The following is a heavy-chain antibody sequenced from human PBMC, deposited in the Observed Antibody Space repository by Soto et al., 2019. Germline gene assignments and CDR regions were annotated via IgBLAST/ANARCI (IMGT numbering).Heavy chain of an antibody. CDR1: GGSISSSSYY. J-gene: IGHJ5*02. D-gene: IGHD3-3*01. CDR2: IYYSGST. V-gene: IGHV4-39*01. Sequence: SETLSLTCTVSGGSISSSSYYWGWIRQPPGKGLEWIGSIYYSGSTYYNPSLKSRVTISVDTSKNQFSLKLSSVTAADTAVYYCARHAFDSYYDFWSGYYGTPFSWFDPWGQGTLVTVSS. CDR3: ARHAFDSYYDFWSGYYGTPFSWFDP.